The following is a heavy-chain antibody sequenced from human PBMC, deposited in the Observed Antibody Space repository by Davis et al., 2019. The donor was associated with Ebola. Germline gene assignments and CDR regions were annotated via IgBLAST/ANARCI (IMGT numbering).Heavy chain of an antibody. Sequence: SETLSLTCTVSGGSISSSSYYWSWIRQPAEKEPEWIGRIHSSGTTNYNPSLKSRITMSVDTSKNQFSLKLTSVTAADTAVYYCARVGTGGSAWHFDLWGRGTLVTVSS. V-gene: IGHV4-61*02. D-gene: IGHD2-8*02. CDR1: GGSISSSSYY. J-gene: IGHJ2*01. CDR2: IHSSGTT. CDR3: ARVGTGGSAWHFDL.